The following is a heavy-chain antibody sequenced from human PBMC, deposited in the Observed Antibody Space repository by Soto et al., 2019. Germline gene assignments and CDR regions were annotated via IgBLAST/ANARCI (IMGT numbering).Heavy chain of an antibody. CDR1: GGSISSSTYY. J-gene: IGHJ5*02. V-gene: IGHV4-39*02. CDR3: AREDGSWWFDR. CDR2: IYYSGST. Sequence: SETLSLTCTVSGGSISSSTYYWGWIRQPPGKGLEWIGSIYYSGSTHYNPSLKSRVTMSVDTSRNQFSLKLNSVTAADTAVYYCAREDGSWWFDRWGQGTLVTVSS.